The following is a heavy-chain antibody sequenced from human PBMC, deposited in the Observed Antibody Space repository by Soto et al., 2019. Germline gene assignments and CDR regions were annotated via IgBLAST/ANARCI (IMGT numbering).Heavy chain of an antibody. CDR1: GFTFSSYA. J-gene: IGHJ4*02. CDR2: ISGSGGST. D-gene: IGHD5-18*01. CDR3: AKGGYSYGYFDY. Sequence: LRHSSAAAGFTFSSYAMSWVRQDPGEGLEWVSAISGSGGSTYYADSVKGRFTISRDNFKNTLYLQMNSLRAEDTAVYYCAKGGYSYGYFDYWGQGTLVTVAS. V-gene: IGHV3-23*01.